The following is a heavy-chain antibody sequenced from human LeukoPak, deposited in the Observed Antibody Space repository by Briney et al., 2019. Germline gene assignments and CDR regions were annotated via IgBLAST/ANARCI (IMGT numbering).Heavy chain of an antibody. V-gene: IGHV4-30-4*08. J-gene: IGHJ3*02. Sequence: SETLSLTCTVSGGSISSGDYYWSWIRQPPGKGLEWIGYIYYSGSTYYNPSLKSRVTIPVDTSKNQFSLKLSSVTAADTAVYYCARVGEKEYSSSVGAFDIWGQGTMVTVSP. D-gene: IGHD6-6*01. CDR3: ARVGEKEYSSSVGAFDI. CDR2: IYYSGST. CDR1: GGSISSGDYY.